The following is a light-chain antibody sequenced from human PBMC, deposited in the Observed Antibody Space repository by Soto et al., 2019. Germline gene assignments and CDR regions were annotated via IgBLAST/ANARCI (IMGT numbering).Light chain of an antibody. Sequence: DIVMTQSPDSLAVSLGERATINCKSSQSVLYSANNKNYLAWYQQKPGQPPKLLIYWASTRESGVPDRFSGSGSGTDFTLTISSLQAEAVAVYYCQQYYSWPPITFGQGTRLEIK. CDR1: QSVLYSANNKNY. CDR2: WAS. V-gene: IGKV4-1*01. CDR3: QQYYSWPPIT. J-gene: IGKJ5*01.